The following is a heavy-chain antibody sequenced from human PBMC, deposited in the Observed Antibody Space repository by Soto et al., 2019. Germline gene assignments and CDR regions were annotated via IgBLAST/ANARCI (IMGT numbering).Heavy chain of an antibody. CDR1: GFTFTTYA. CDR2: ISGSGGVT. Sequence: PGGSLRISCAASGFTFTTYAMSWVRQAPGKGLEWVSDISGSGGVTYYADSVKGRFTVSRDNFKNTLYLQMNSLRVEDTAVYYCAYESLTVPLAQFDHWGHGTQVTVSS. V-gene: IGHV3-23*01. D-gene: IGHD4-17*01. J-gene: IGHJ4*01. CDR3: AYESLTVPLAQFDH.